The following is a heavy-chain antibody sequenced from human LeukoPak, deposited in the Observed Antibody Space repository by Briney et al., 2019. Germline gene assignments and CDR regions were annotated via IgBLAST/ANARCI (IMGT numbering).Heavy chain of an antibody. CDR2: IYTSGST. Sequence: SETLSLTCTVSGGSIGSYYWSWIRQPAGKGLEWIGRIYTSGSTNYNPSLKSRVTMSVDTSKNQFSLKLSSVTAADTAVYYCARDLSGSSSSWYNGMDVWGQGTTVTVSS. V-gene: IGHV4-4*07. D-gene: IGHD6-13*01. J-gene: IGHJ6*02. CDR1: GGSIGSYY. CDR3: ARDLSGSSSSWYNGMDV.